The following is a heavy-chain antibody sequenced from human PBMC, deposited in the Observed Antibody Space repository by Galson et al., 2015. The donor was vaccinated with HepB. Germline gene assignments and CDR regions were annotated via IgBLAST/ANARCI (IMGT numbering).Heavy chain of an antibody. V-gene: IGHV1-69*06. D-gene: IGHD3-3*01. CDR2: IISLLGTT. CDR1: GGTFSSYA. Sequence: SVKVSCKASGGTFSSYAISWVRQAPGQGLEWMGGIISLLGTTNYAQKFQGRVTITADTSTSTAYMELRSLISEDTAVYYCARDSVDHYDLDYGMDVWGQGTTVTVSS. J-gene: IGHJ6*02. CDR3: ARDSVDHYDLDYGMDV.